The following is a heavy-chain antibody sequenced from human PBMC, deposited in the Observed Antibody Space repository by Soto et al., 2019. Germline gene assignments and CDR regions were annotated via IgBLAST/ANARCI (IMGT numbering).Heavy chain of an antibody. CDR2: INPQTGGT. CDR1: GYTFTGYY. Sequence: SVKVSCKASGYTFTGYYIHWVREAPGQGLEWMGWINPQTGGTSYAQKFQGRVTLSRDTSINTAYLELSRLTFDDAAVYFCARERYQVISDGMDVWGQGTTVTVSS. CDR3: ARERYQVISDGMDV. J-gene: IGHJ6*02. V-gene: IGHV1-2*02. D-gene: IGHD2-2*01.